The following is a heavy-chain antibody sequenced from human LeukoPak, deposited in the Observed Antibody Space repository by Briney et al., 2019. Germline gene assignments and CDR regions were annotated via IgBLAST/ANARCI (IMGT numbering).Heavy chain of an antibody. Sequence: GGSLRLSCVASGFTFGDHYMSWIRQAPGKGLEWISYISGSSPNIYYADSVKGRFTISRDNAKKTLDLQMNSLRADDTAVHYCARNRGYAGYEGHFYYFSYMDVWGKGTTVTVSS. CDR2: ISGSSPNI. CDR3: ARNRGYAGYEGHFYYFSYMDV. V-gene: IGHV3-11*04. J-gene: IGHJ6*03. CDR1: GFTFGDHY. D-gene: IGHD5-12*01.